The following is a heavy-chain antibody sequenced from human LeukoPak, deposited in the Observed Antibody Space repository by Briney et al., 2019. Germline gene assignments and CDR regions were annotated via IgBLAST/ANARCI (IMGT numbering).Heavy chain of an antibody. CDR2: INHSGST. Sequence: RTSEALSLTCAVYGGSFSDYYWSWIRQPPGKGLEWIGGINHSGSTNYNPSLKSRVTISVDTSKNQFSLKLSSVTAADTAVYYCARSSTILGHFDYWGQGTLVTVCS. D-gene: IGHD2/OR15-2a*01. V-gene: IGHV4-34*01. J-gene: IGHJ4*02. CDR3: ARSSTILGHFDY. CDR1: GGSFSDYY.